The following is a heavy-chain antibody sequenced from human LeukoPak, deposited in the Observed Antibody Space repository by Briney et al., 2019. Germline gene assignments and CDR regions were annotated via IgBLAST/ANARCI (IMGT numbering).Heavy chain of an antibody. CDR1: GYTFTSYG. V-gene: IGHV1-18*01. D-gene: IGHD3-9*01. J-gene: IGHJ5*02. Sequence: ASVKVSCKASGYTFTSYGISWVRQAPGQGLEWMGWISAYNGNTNYAQKLQGRVTMTTDTSTSTAYMELRSLRSDDTAVYYCARADYDILTPRFDPWGQGTLVTVSS. CDR3: ARADYDILTPRFDP. CDR2: ISAYNGNT.